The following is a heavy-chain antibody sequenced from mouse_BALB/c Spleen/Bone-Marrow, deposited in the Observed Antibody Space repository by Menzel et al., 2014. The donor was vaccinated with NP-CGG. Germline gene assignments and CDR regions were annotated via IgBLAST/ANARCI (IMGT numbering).Heavy chain of an antibody. CDR3: ASGNYYAMDY. D-gene: IGHD1-1*01. CDR1: GFTFSSYG. Sequence: EVKLVESGGDLVKPGGSLKLSYAASGFTFSSYGMSWVRQTPDKRLEWVATISSGGSYTYYPDSVKGRFTISRDNAKNTLYLQMSSLKSEDTAMYYCASGNYYAMDYWGQGTSVTVSS. CDR2: ISSGGSYT. V-gene: IGHV5-6*01. J-gene: IGHJ4*01.